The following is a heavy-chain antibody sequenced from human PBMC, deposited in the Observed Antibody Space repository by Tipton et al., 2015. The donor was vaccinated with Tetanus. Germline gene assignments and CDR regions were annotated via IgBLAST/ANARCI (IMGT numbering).Heavy chain of an antibody. V-gene: IGHV3-23*03. CDR1: GFTFSSYS. D-gene: IGHD2-8*01. CDR3: ARKLGNGWFGP. J-gene: IGHJ5*02. CDR2: IYRGGSTT. Sequence: GSLRLSCTDSGFTFSSYSLSWVRQAPGKGLEWVSVIYRGGSTTYYTDSVKGRFTISRDDSKNTLYLQMNSLRVEDTAVYYCARKLGNGWFGPWGQGFLVTVSS.